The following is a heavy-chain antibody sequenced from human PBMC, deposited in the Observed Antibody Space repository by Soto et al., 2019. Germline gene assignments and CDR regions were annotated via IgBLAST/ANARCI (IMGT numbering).Heavy chain of an antibody. CDR1: GFTFSNAW. V-gene: IGHV3-15*07. Sequence: GGSLRLSCAASGFTFSNAWMNWVRQAPGKGLEWVGRIKSKTDGGTTDYAAPVKGRFTISRDDSKNTLYLQMNSLKTEDTAVYYCTTVFNVVVPAALYYYYYGMDVWGQGTTVTVSS. D-gene: IGHD2-2*01. J-gene: IGHJ6*02. CDR2: IKSKTDGGTT. CDR3: TTVFNVVVPAALYYYYYGMDV.